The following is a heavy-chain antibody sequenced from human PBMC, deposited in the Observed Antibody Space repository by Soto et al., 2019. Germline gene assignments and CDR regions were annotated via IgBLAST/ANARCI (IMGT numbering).Heavy chain of an antibody. CDR2: IKQDGSEK. V-gene: IGHV3-7*01. CDR1: GFTFSSYW. Sequence: AGGSLRLSCAASGFTFSSYWMSWVRQAPGKGLEWVAYIKQDGSEKHYVDSVKGRFTISRDNAKKSLYLQMNSLRAEDTAVYYCARDPPGGYFDYWGQGTLVTVSS. J-gene: IGHJ4*02. CDR3: ARDPPGGYFDY.